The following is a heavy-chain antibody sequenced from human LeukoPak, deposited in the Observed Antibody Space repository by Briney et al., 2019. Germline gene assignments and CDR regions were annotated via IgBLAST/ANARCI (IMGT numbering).Heavy chain of an antibody. D-gene: IGHD1-14*01. V-gene: IGHV3-7*01. CDR3: SAGPHFDY. Sequence: TGGSLRLSCGASGFTFSSYWMSWVRQAPGKGLEWVANIKADGSENHYVGSVKGRFTISRDNTKNSLYLQMNNPRDEDTAVYYCSAGPHFDYWGQGTLVTVSS. CDR2: IKADGSEN. CDR1: GFTFSSYW. J-gene: IGHJ4*02.